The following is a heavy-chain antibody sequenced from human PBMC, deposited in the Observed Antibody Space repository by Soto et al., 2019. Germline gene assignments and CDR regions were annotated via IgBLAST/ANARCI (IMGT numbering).Heavy chain of an antibody. D-gene: IGHD6-6*01. CDR3: ARSSHPLSIAAPRPNWFDP. Sequence: PSETLSLTGTVSGGSISSYYWSWIRQPPGKGLEWIGYIYYSGSTNYNPSLKSRVTISVDTSKNQFSLKLSSVTAADTAVYYCARSSHPLSIAAPRPNWFDPWGQGTLVTVSS. V-gene: IGHV4-59*01. CDR1: GGSISSYY. CDR2: IYYSGST. J-gene: IGHJ5*02.